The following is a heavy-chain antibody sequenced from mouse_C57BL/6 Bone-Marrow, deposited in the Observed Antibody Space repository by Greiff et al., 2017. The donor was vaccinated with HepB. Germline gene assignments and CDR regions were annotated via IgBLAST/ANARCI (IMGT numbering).Heavy chain of an antibody. V-gene: IGHV14-4*01. CDR1: GYTFTSYW. J-gene: IGHJ3*01. D-gene: IGHD2-2*01. Sequence: EVQLQQPGAELVKPGASVKLSCKASGYTFTSYWMHWVKQRPEQGLEWIGWIDPENGDTEYASKFQGKATITADTSSNTAYLQLSSLTSEDTAVYYCTTEGYGYDCWFAYWGQGTLVTVSA. CDR3: TTEGYGYDCWFAY. CDR2: IDPENGDT.